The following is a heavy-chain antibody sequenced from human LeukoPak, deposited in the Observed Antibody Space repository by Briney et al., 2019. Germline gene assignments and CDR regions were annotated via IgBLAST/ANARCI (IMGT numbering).Heavy chain of an antibody. CDR2: INAGNGNT. CDR1: GYTFTSYA. J-gene: IGHJ4*02. Sequence: ASVKVSCKASGYTFTSYAMHWVRQAPGQRLEWMGWINAGNGNTKYSQKFQGRVTITRDTSASTAYMELSSLRSEDTAAYYCARDYCSSTSCYTVMDYWGQGTLVTVSS. D-gene: IGHD2-2*02. CDR3: ARDYCSSTSCYTVMDY. V-gene: IGHV1-3*01.